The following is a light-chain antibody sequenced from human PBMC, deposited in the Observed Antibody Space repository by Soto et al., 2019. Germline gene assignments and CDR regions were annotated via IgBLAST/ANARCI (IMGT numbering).Light chain of an antibody. V-gene: IGKV3-20*01. CDR3: QQYET. J-gene: IGKJ1*01. CDR2: GAS. CDR1: QSVSSSY. Sequence: IVFTQSPGSLSLSPGERATLSCRASQSVSSSYLAWYQQKPGQAPRLLIYGASSRATGIPDRFSGSGSGTDFTLTISRLEPEDFAVYYCQQYETFGQGTKVDI.